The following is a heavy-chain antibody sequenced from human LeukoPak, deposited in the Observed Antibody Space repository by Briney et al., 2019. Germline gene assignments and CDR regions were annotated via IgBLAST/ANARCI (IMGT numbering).Heavy chain of an antibody. D-gene: IGHD2/OR15-2a*01. J-gene: IGHJ4*02. V-gene: IGHV4-59*05. CDR2: IYYSGST. CDR3: ARLTIYASGEDS. Sequence: SETLSLTCAVSGDSIRSYYWSWIRQPPGKGLEWIGSIYYSGSTYYDPSLKSRVTISVDTSKNQFSLKLSSVTAADTAVYYCARLTIYASGEDSWGQGTLVTVSS. CDR1: GDSIRSYY.